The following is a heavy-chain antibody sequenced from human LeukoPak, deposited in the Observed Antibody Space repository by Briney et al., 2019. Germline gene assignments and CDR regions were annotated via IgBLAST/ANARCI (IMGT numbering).Heavy chain of an antibody. J-gene: IGHJ4*02. Sequence: DPWGTLRLSCAASGFTFSSYDMPWVRQAPGKGLEWVAVISYDGSNKYYADSVKGRFTISRDNSKNTLYLEMNSLRAEDTAVYYCAKDREHQNYYDSSGYFDYWGQGTLVTVSS. D-gene: IGHD3-22*01. CDR2: ISYDGSNK. CDR1: GFTFSSYD. CDR3: AKDREHQNYYDSSGYFDY. V-gene: IGHV3-30*18.